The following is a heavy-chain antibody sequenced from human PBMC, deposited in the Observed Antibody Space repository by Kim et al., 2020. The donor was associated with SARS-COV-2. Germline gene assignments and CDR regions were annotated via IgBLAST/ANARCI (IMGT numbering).Heavy chain of an antibody. CDR1: GFTFSSSA. Sequence: GGSLRLSCAASGFTFSSSAMSWVRQAPGKGLEWVSTIIGSGIGTYYADSVKGRFTISRDNSKNTLYLQMNSLRADDTAIYYCAKHHGYNSGWYCDYWGRGTLVTVSS. D-gene: IGHD6-19*01. J-gene: IGHJ4*02. V-gene: IGHV3-23*01. CDR3: AKHHGYNSGWYCDY. CDR2: IIGSGIGT.